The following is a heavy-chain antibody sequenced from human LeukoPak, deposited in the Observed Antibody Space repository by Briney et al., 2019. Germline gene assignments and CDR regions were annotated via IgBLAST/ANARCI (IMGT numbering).Heavy chain of an antibody. D-gene: IGHD3-22*01. Sequence: ASVKVSCKAFGYSFSTFGITWVRQAPGQGLEWMGWINPNSGGTNYAQKFQGRVTMTRHTSTSTAYMELSRLRSDDTALYYRARVGILIVVDFDYWGQGTLVTV. J-gene: IGHJ4*02. CDR3: ARVGILIVVDFDY. CDR1: GYSFSTFG. CDR2: INPNSGGT. V-gene: IGHV1-2*02.